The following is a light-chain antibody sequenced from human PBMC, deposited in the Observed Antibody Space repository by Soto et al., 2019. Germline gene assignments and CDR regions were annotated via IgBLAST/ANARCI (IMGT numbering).Light chain of an antibody. CDR3: QQRSNWPPVT. Sequence: EIVLTQSPATLSLSPGERATLSCRASQSVSSYLAWYQQKPGQAPRLLIYDASNRATGSPARFSGSEPWTEFTLTISSIEPEDFAIDYYQQRSNWPPVTFGGGTKVEIK. V-gene: IGKV3-11*01. J-gene: IGKJ4*01. CDR2: DAS. CDR1: QSVSSY.